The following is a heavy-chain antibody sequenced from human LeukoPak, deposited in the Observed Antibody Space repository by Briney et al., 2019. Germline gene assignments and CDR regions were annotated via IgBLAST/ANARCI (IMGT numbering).Heavy chain of an antibody. V-gene: IGHV3-30*02. D-gene: IGHD1-26*01. CDR2: IRYDGSNK. CDR3: AKGGGSGSYLFDY. Sequence: AGGSLRLSCAASGFTFSSYGMHWVRQAPGKGLEWVAFIRYDGSNKYYADSVKGRFTISRDNSKNTLYLQMNSLRAEDTAVYYCAKGGGSGSYLFDYWGQGTLVTVSS. CDR1: GFTFSSYG. J-gene: IGHJ4*02.